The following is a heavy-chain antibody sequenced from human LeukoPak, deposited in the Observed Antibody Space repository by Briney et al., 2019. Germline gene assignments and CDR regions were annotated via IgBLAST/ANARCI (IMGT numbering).Heavy chain of an antibody. CDR3: AKSEGGSYFVYDY. CDR2: ISWNSGSI. V-gene: IGHV3-9*01. Sequence: GGSLRLSCAASGFTFDDYAMHWVRHAPGKGLEWVSGISWNSGSIGYADSVKGRFTISRDNAKNSLYLQMNSLRAEDTALYYCAKSEGGSYFVYDYWGQGTLVTVSS. J-gene: IGHJ4*02. CDR1: GFTFDDYA. D-gene: IGHD1-26*01.